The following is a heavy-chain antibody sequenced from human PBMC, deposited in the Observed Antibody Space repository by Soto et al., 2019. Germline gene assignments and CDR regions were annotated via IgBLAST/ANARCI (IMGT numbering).Heavy chain of an antibody. J-gene: IGHJ3*02. D-gene: IGHD2-15*01. V-gene: IGHV4-39*01. Sequence: SETLSLTCTVSGGSISSSSYYWGWIRQPPGKGLEWIGSTYYSGSTYYNPSLKSRVTISVDTSKNQFSLKLSSVTAADTAVYFCAKGDCSGGSCYFSAFDIWGQGTMVTVSS. CDR1: GGSISSSSYY. CDR3: AKGDCSGGSCYFSAFDI. CDR2: TYYSGST.